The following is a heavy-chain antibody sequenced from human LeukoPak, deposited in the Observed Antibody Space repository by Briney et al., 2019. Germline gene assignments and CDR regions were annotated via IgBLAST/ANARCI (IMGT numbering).Heavy chain of an antibody. CDR3: ARSGSSITMIVVFDY. V-gene: IGHV3-30-3*01. D-gene: IGHD3-22*01. Sequence: GGSLRLSCAASGFTFSSYAMHWVRQAPGKGLEWVAVISYEGSNKYYADSVKGRFTISRDNSKNTLYLQMNSLRAEDTAVYYCARSGSSITMIVVFDYWGQGTLVTVSS. J-gene: IGHJ4*02. CDR2: ISYEGSNK. CDR1: GFTFSSYA.